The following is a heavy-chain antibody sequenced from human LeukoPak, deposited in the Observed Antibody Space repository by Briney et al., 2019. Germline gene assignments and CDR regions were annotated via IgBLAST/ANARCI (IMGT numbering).Heavy chain of an antibody. CDR1: GGSISGYY. D-gene: IGHD6-13*01. CDR2: IYNSENA. Sequence: SETLSLTCSVSGGSISGYYWCWIRQPAGKGLEWIGRIYNSENANYNPSLRSRVSMSVDTSKNRFSLKLSSVTAADTAVYYCARLSQSTSWYDDYWGQGTLVTVSS. J-gene: IGHJ4*02. CDR3: ARLSQSTSWYDDY. V-gene: IGHV4-4*07.